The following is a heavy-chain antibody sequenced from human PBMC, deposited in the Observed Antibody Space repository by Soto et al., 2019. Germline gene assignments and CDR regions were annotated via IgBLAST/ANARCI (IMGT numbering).Heavy chain of an antibody. D-gene: IGHD6-13*01. J-gene: IGHJ4*02. CDR1: GFTFDYYG. CDR2: ISWNSGSI. V-gene: IGHV3-9*01. CDR3: AKAPGYSSSWFLY. Sequence: GGSLRLSCAASGFTFDYYGMHWVRQAPGKGLEWVSGISWNSGSIGYADSVKGRFTISRDNAKNSLYLQINSLRAEDTALYYCAKAPGYSSSWFLYWGQGTLVTVSS.